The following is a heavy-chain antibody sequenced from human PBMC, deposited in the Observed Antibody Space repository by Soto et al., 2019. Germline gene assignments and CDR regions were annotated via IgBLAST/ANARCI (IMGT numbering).Heavy chain of an antibody. CDR3: ARLSTSRWPIDY. J-gene: IGHJ4*02. Sequence: SETLSLTCTVPGGSISSGGYYWNWIRQHPGKGLEWIGYTYYSGNTYYNPSLNSRVTISADTSKNQFSLKLSSVTAAATAVYYCARLSTSRWPIDYWRQGTLVTVSS. CDR1: GGSISSGGYY. D-gene: IGHD6-19*01. V-gene: IGHV4-31*03. CDR2: TYYSGNT.